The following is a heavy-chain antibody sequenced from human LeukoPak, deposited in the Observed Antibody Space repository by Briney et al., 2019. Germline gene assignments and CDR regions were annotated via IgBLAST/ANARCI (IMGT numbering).Heavy chain of an antibody. J-gene: IGHJ5*02. CDR1: GGSISSSSYY. Sequence: PSETLSLTCTVSGGSISSSSYYWGWIRQPPGKGLEWIGSIYYSGSTYYNPSLKSRVTISVDTSKNQFSLKLSSVTAADTAVYYCARSGPGTGTTKTNNWFDPWGQGTLVTVSS. V-gene: IGHV4-39*01. D-gene: IGHD1-7*01. CDR3: ARSGPGTGTTKTNNWFDP. CDR2: IYYSGST.